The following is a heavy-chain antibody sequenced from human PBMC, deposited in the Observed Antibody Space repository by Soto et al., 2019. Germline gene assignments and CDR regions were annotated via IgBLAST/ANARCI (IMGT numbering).Heavy chain of an antibody. CDR2: IYHSGNT. CDR1: GGSISSSNW. CDR3: ATLPPRVVSALLPIPT. V-gene: IGHV4-4*02. D-gene: IGHD1-26*01. Sequence: VQLRQSGPGLVKPSGTLSLTCAFSGGSISSSNWWTWVRQAPGKVLEWIGEIYHSGNTYYNPSLKGRVTKPVDKSNDQFSLKLNSVTAADTALYYCATLPPRVVSALLPIPTWGQGTLVTVSS. J-gene: IGHJ5*02.